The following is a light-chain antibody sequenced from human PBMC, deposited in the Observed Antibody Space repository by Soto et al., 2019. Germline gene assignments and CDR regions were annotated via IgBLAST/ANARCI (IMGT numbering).Light chain of an antibody. Sequence: QSVLTQPPSASGTPGQRVTISCSGSSSNIGGNIVNWYQQLPGTAPKLLIFGNDQRPSWVPDRFSGSKSGTSASLAISGHQSEDEANYYCAAWDDSLNGVVFGGGTKLTVL. J-gene: IGLJ2*01. CDR1: SSNIGGNI. CDR2: GND. V-gene: IGLV1-44*01. CDR3: AAWDDSLNGVV.